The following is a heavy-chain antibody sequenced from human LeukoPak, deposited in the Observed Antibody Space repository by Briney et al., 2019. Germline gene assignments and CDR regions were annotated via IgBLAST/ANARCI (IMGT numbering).Heavy chain of an antibody. Sequence: GGSLRLSCAASGFTFRDYNMNWVRQAPGKGLEWVSYITDSGSTIHYADSVNGRFTISRDNAKNSLYLQMNSLRAEDSAVYFCARSIGLTGGGVDVWGRGTTVTVSS. CDR2: ITDSGSTI. J-gene: IGHJ6*02. V-gene: IGHV3-11*01. D-gene: IGHD3-9*01. CDR3: ARSIGLTGGGVDV. CDR1: GFTFRDYN.